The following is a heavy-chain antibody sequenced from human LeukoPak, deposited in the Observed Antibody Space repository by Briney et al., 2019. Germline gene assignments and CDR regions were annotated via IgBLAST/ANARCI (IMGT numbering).Heavy chain of an antibody. V-gene: IGHV5-51*01. CDR1: GYSFTSYW. CDR2: IYPGDSDT. D-gene: IGHD6-19*01. Sequence: GESLKISCKGSGYSFTSYWIGWVRQMPGKGLEWMGIIYPGDSDTRYSPSFQGQVTISADKSISTAYLQWSSLKAPDTAMYYCATGYSSGWYRQYYFDYWGQGTLVTVSS. J-gene: IGHJ4*02. CDR3: ATGYSSGWYRQYYFDY.